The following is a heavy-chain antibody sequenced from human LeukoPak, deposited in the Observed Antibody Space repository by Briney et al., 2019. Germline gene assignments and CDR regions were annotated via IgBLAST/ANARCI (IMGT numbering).Heavy chain of an antibody. V-gene: IGHV3-11*04. Sequence: GGSLRLSCAASGFTFSDYYMSWIRQAPGKGLEWVSYIRSSGNTIYYADSVKGRFTISRDNAKNTLYLQMNSLRAEDTAMYYCVRDLDGSGNYHWFDPWGQGTLVTVSS. D-gene: IGHD3-10*01. CDR3: VRDLDGSGNYHWFDP. J-gene: IGHJ5*02. CDR2: IRSSGNTI. CDR1: GFTFSDYY.